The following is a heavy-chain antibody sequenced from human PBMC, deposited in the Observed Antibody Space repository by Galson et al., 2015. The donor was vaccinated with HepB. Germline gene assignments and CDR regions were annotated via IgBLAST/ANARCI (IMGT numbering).Heavy chain of an antibody. CDR1: GFAFETYP. V-gene: IGHV3-9*01. Sequence: SLRLSCAASGFAFETYPMHWVRQAPGKGLEWISGISFNSGSWGYADSVKGRFIISRDNAKKSLYLQMNSLTTEDTAVYYCARDMDGGRPPYYMDYWGQGTLVTVSS. CDR2: ISFNSGSW. D-gene: IGHD3-16*01. CDR3: ARDMDGGRPPYYMDY. J-gene: IGHJ4*02.